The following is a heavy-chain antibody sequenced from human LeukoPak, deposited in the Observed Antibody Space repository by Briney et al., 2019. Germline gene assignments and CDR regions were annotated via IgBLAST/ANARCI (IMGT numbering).Heavy chain of an antibody. CDR2: INSDGGGA. V-gene: IGHV3-74*01. CDR1: GITFGNNW. Sequence: GGSLRLACAASGITFGNNWMHWVRQGPGKGLVWISRINSDGGGAIYADSVKGRFTVSRDNAKNTLYLQMNSLRAEDTAVYYCARDVPHNWFDTWGQGTLVTVSS. J-gene: IGHJ5*02. CDR3: ARDVPHNWFDT.